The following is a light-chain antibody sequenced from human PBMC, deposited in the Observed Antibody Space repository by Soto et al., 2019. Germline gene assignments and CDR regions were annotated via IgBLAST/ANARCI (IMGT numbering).Light chain of an antibody. J-gene: IGLJ3*02. CDR1: SSDVGSYNL. Sequence: QSVLTQPASVSGSPGQSITISCTGTSSDVGSYNLVSWYQQHPGKAPKLMIYEGSKRPSGVSNRFSGSKSGNTASLTISGLQAEGGADYYCCSYAGSSTWVFGGGTKLTVL. CDR3: CSYAGSSTWV. CDR2: EGS. V-gene: IGLV2-23*01.